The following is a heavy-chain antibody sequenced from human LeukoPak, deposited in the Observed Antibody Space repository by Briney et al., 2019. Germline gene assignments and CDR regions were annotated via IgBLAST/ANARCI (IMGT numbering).Heavy chain of an antibody. J-gene: IGHJ4*02. D-gene: IGHD2-2*01. CDR3: ARLQSTPMGDY. V-gene: IGHV1-2*06. CDR2: INPKSGGT. CDR1: GYTFTGYY. Sequence: ASVKVSCKASGYTFTGYYMHRVRQAPGQGLEWMGRINPKSGGTNYAQKFQGRVTMTRDTSISTAYMELSRLRSDDTAVYYCARLQSTPMGDYWGQGTLVTVSS.